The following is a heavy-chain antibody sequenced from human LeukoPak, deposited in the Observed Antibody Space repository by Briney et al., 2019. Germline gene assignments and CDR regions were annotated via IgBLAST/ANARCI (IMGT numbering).Heavy chain of an antibody. CDR2: IIPIFGTA. CDR1: GGTFSSYA. D-gene: IGHD5-18*01. CDR3: ARVYSYGTGWFDP. Sequence: ASVKVSCKASGGTFSSYAISWVRQAPGQGLEWMGGIIPIFGTANYAQKFQGRVTITADESTSTAYMELSSLRSEDTAVYYCARVYSYGTGWFDPWGQGTLVTVSS. J-gene: IGHJ5*02. V-gene: IGHV1-69*13.